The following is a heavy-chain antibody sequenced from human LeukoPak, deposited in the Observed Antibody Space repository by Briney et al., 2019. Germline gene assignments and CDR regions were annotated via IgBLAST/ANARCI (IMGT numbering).Heavy chain of an antibody. CDR2: ISSSSSYI. CDR3: AKSKMTTPPDY. CDR1: GFTFSSYS. V-gene: IGHV3-21*01. D-gene: IGHD1-1*01. Sequence: GGSLRLSGAASGFTFSSYSMNWVRQAPGKGLEWVSSISSSSSYIYYADSVKGRFTISRDNAKNSLYLQMNSLRAEDTAVYYCAKSKMTTPPDYWGQGTLVTVSS. J-gene: IGHJ4*02.